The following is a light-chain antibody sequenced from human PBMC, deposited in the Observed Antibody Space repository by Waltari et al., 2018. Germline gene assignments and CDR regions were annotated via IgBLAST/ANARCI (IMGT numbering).Light chain of an antibody. J-gene: IGKJ2*01. CDR3: QQYESLPYT. Sequence: DIQMTQSPSTLSASVGDRVPITCQASQDIGKFLNWYQQKPGKAPKLVIYDAINLDAGVPSTFSGSGSGTQFVFTITSLQPEDIATYYCQQYESLPYTFAQGTKLDIK. V-gene: IGKV1-33*01. CDR2: DAI. CDR1: QDIGKF.